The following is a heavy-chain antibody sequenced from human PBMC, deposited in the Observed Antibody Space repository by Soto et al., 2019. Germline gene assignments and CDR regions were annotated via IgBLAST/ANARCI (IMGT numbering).Heavy chain of an antibody. Sequence: QVRLVESGGGVVQPGRSLRLSCAASGFTFSSYAMHWVRQAPGKGLEWVAVISYDGSNKYYADSVKGRFTISRDNSKNTLYLQMNSLRAEDTAVYYFATSITMIVVVNTFDYWGQGTLVTVSS. V-gene: IGHV3-30-3*01. D-gene: IGHD3-22*01. CDR3: ATSITMIVVVNTFDY. CDR2: ISYDGSNK. J-gene: IGHJ4*02. CDR1: GFTFSSYA.